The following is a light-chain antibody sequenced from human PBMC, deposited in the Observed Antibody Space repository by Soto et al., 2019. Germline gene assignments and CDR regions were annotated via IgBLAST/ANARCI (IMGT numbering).Light chain of an antibody. J-gene: IGKJ1*01. CDR3: QQYGSSPPWT. V-gene: IGKV3-20*01. CDR2: GAS. Sequence: EIVLTQSPCTLSVSPGERATLSCRASQSVTSSYLAWYQQKPGQAPRLLIYGASSRATGIPDRFSGSGSGTDFPLTISRLEPEDFAVYYCQQYGSSPPWTFGQGTEVEIK. CDR1: QSVTSSY.